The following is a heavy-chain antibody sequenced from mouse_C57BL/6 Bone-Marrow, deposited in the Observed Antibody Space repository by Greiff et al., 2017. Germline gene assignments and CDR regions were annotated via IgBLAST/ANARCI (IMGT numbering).Heavy chain of an antibody. CDR3: VFYYEDPWFAY. CDR2: IHPNSGST. V-gene: IGHV1-64*01. J-gene: IGHJ3*01. D-gene: IGHD2-4*01. CDR1: GYTFTSYW. Sequence: VQLQQPGAELVKPGASVKLSCKASGYTFTSYWMHWVKQRPGQGLEWIGMIHPNSGSTNYNEKFKSKATLTVDKSSSTAYMQLSSLTSEDSAVYYCVFYYEDPWFAYWGQGTLVTVSA.